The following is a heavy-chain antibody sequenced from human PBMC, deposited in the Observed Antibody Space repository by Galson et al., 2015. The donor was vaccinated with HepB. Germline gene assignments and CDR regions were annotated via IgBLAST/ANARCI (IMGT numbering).Heavy chain of an antibody. CDR2: MNPNSGNT. D-gene: IGHD3-3*01. CDR1: GYTFTSYD. Sequence: SVKVSCKASGYTFTSYDINWVRQATGQGLEWMGWMNPNSGNTGYAQKFQGRVTMTRNTSISTAYMELSSLRSEDTAVYYCARAPTPSTIFYYYYMDVWGKGTTVTVSS. J-gene: IGHJ6*03. CDR3: ARAPTPSTIFYYYYMDV. V-gene: IGHV1-8*01.